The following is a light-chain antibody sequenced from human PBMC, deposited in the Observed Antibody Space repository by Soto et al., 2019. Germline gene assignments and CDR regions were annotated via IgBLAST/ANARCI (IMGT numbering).Light chain of an antibody. V-gene: IGKV3-20*01. J-gene: IGKJ5*01. Sequence: EIVMTQSPATKSVSSGERATLSCGASQSVSSYLAWYQQKPGQTPRLLIYGASSRATGIPDRFSGSGSGTDFTLTISRLEPEDFAVYYCQQYGSSPPITFGQGTRLEIK. CDR1: QSVSSY. CDR2: GAS. CDR3: QQYGSSPPIT.